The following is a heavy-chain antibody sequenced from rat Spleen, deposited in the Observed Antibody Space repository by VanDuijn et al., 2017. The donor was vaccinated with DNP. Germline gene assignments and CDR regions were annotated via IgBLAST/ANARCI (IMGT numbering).Heavy chain of an antibody. CDR3: ATGFYNPRNYFDY. D-gene: IGHD1-10*01. CDR2: ISYDGTNT. Sequence: EVQLVESGGGLVQPGRSLKLSCAVSRITFSDHNMAWVRQAPKKGLEWVATISYDGTNTYYRDSVKGRFTISRDNAKSSLYLQMDSLRSEDTSTYYCATGFYNPRNYFDYWGQGIMVTGSS. V-gene: IGHV5-7*01. J-gene: IGHJ2*01. CDR1: RITFSDHN.